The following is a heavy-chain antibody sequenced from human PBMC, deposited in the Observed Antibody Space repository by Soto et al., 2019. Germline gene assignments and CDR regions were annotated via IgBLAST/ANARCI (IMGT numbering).Heavy chain of an antibody. V-gene: IGHV4-39*07. D-gene: IGHD2-2*01. CDR1: GGSVSSGNDY. CDR2: ISHTGTT. J-gene: IGHJ4*02. CDR3: ARVISSRDEYFDY. Sequence: SETLSLTCTVSGGSVSSGNDYWSWVRLPPGKGLEWIGEISHTGTTNYNPSLKSRVTMSVDKPKNQFSLNLTSVTAADTAVYYCARVISSRDEYFDYWGQGTVVTVSS.